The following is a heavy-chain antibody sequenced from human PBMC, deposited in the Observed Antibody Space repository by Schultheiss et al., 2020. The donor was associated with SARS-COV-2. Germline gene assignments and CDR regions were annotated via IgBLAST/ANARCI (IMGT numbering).Heavy chain of an antibody. CDR1: GDSISSSNYY. V-gene: IGHV4-39*07. Sequence: SETLSLTCTVSGDSISSSNYYWGWIRQPPGKGLEWIGSLYYSGNTYNNPSLKSRVTISVDTSKNQFSLNLASVTAADTAVYYCARADSSGYPDYWGQGTLVTVSS. CDR2: LYYSGNT. J-gene: IGHJ4*02. CDR3: ARADSSGYPDY. D-gene: IGHD3-22*01.